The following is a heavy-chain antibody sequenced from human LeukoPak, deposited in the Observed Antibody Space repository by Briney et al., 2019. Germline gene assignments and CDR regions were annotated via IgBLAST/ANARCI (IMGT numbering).Heavy chain of an antibody. D-gene: IGHD3-10*01. Sequence: GGSMRLSCAASGFTFSSYAMHWVRQAPGKGLEWVAVISYDGSNKYYADSVKGRFTVSRDNSKNTLYLQMNSLRAEDTAVYYCARARKSLLWFGEYLAWGQGTLVTVSS. CDR2: ISYDGSNK. CDR3: ARARKSLLWFGEYLA. CDR1: GFTFSSYA. J-gene: IGHJ5*02. V-gene: IGHV3-30-3*01.